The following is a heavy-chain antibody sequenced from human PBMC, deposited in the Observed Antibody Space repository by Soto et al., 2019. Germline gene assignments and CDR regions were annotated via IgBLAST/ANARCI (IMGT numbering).Heavy chain of an antibody. V-gene: IGHV4-59*11. D-gene: IGHD3-22*01. Sequence: SEALSLRYTGSGDATRARSWGGVRQPPGKGLEWIGFIYYTGSPNYNLPLRSRVTTSVDTSKNRLSLRLSSVTAADTAVYYCARGAGGSTYHYDSHDYWGQGTLVTVS. CDR3: ARGAGGSTYHYDSHDY. CDR1: GDATRARS. CDR2: IYYTGSP. J-gene: IGHJ4*02.